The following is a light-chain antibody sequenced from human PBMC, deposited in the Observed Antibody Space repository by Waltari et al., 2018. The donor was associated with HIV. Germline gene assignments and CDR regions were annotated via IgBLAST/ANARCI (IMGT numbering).Light chain of an antibody. J-gene: IGLJ1*01. Sequence: QSALTQPASVSGSPGPSITISCTGTSSAVGSYNLVSWYQQHPGKAPKLMIYEVSKLPSGVSNRFSGSKSGHTASLTISGLQAEDEADYYCCSYAGSSTFYVFGTGTKVTVL. CDR3: CSYAGSSTFYV. CDR2: EVS. CDR1: SSAVGSYNL. V-gene: IGLV2-23*02.